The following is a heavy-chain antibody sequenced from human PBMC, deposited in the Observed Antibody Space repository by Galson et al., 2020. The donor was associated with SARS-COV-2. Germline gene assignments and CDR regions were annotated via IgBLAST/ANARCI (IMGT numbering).Heavy chain of an antibody. CDR3: ARVSLGYCSSTSCYTPDYYYYYMDV. Sequence: GSLRLSCTVSGGSISSSRYYWGWIRQPPGKGLEWIGSIYYSGSTYYNPSLKSRVTISVDTSKNQFSLKLSSVTAADTAVYYCARVSLGYCSSTSCYTPDYYYYYMDVWGKGTTVTVSS. V-gene: IGHV4-39*07. D-gene: IGHD2-2*02. CDR1: GGSISSSRYY. CDR2: IYYSGST. J-gene: IGHJ6*03.